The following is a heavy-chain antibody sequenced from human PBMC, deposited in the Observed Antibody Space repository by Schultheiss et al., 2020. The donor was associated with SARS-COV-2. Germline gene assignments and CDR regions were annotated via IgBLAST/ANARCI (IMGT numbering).Heavy chain of an antibody. Sequence: GGSLRLSCAASGFTFSDYYMSWVRQAPGKGLEWVSYISSSGSTIHYADSVKGRFTISRDNAKNSLYLQMNSLRAEDTAVYYCAREGGVKESSGYYSPHYYYYYGMDVWGQGTTVTVSS. J-gene: IGHJ6*02. V-gene: IGHV3-11*04. D-gene: IGHD3-22*01. CDR2: ISSSGSTI. CDR3: AREGGVKESSGYYSPHYYYYYGMDV. CDR1: GFTFSDYY.